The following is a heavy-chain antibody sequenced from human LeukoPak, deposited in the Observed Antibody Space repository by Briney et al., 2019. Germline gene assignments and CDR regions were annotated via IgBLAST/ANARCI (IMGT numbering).Heavy chain of an antibody. CDR1: GYDFTGYY. CDR2: VNPRNGGT. D-gene: IGHD3-10*01. CDR3: VTGFQYGLWGVPYFYYMHA. J-gene: IGHJ6*03. V-gene: IGHV1-2*02. Sequence: GASVKVSCKASGYDFTGYYVHWVRQAPGHGFEWMGLVNPRNGGTHYAQNFQGRVTITGDTSITTAYMELDSLTSDDTAVYYCVTGFQYGLWGVPYFYYMHAWGKGTTVTVSS.